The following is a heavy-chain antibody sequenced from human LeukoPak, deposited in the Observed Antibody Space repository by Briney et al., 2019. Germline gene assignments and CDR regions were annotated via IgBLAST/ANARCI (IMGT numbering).Heavy chain of an antibody. D-gene: IGHD1-26*01. CDR2: IYISGST. Sequence: SETLSLTCTVSGGSISSGSYYWSWIRQPAGKGLERIGRIYISGSTNYNPSPKSRVTISVDTSKNQYSLKLSSVTAADTAVYYCARDRELVTPGAFDIWGQGTMVTVSS. V-gene: IGHV4-61*02. J-gene: IGHJ3*02. CDR3: ARDRELVTPGAFDI. CDR1: GGSISSGSYY.